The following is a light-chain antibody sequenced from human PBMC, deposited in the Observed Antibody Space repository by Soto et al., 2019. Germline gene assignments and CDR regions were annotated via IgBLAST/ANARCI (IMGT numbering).Light chain of an antibody. CDR1: SSDVGNYNF. CDR2: EVT. V-gene: IGLV2-23*02. J-gene: IGLJ2*01. CDR3: CSYAGSSTMV. Sequence: QSALTQPASVSGSPGQSITISCTGTSSDVGNYNFVSWYQQHPGKAPKLMIYEVTKRPSGVSNRFSGSKSGNTASLTISGLQAEDEADYYCCSYAGSSTMVFGGGTKLTVL.